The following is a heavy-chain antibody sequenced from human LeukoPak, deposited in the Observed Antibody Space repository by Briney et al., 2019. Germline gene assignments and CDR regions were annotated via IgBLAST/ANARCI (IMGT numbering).Heavy chain of an antibody. J-gene: IGHJ4*02. D-gene: IGHD5-24*01. V-gene: IGHV4-39*07. CDR2: IYYSGST. Sequence: PSETLSLTCTVSGGSISSSSYYWGWIRQPPGKGLEWIGSIYYSGSTYYNPSLKSRVTIAVDRSKNQFSLKLTSVAAADTAVYYCAGGGLHGNPALWGQGTLVTVSS. CDR1: GGSISSSSYY. CDR3: AGGGLHGNPAL.